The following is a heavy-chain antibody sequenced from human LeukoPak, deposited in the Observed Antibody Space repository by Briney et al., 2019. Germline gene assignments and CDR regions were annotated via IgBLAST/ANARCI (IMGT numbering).Heavy chain of an antibody. D-gene: IGHD3-10*01. Sequence: GASVKVSCKASGYSFNTYYMNWVRQAPGQGLEWLGWINTDSGGTNYAQKFQGRVTMTRDTSISTAYMELSRLRSDDTAVYYCAREHYYGSGSYYMDVWGKGTTVTVSS. V-gene: IGHV1-2*02. CDR1: GYSFNTYY. CDR2: INTDSGGT. J-gene: IGHJ6*03. CDR3: AREHYYGSGSYYMDV.